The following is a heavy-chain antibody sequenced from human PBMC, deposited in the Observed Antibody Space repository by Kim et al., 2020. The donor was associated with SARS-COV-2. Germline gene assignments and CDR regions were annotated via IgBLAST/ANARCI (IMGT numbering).Heavy chain of an antibody. CDR1: GFTFSDYW. D-gene: IGHD1-1*01. V-gene: IGHV3-7*03. CDR2: VRHDGSDS. J-gene: IGHJ4*02. Sequence: GGSLRLSCTGYGFTFSDYWMSWVRQAPGKGLEWVANVRHDGSDSQSVYSLKGRFTISKDNAKSALYPQMNNLRAEDTALYYCLRDSNNGWNDFEYWGQGILVTVSS. CDR3: LRDSNNGWNDFEY.